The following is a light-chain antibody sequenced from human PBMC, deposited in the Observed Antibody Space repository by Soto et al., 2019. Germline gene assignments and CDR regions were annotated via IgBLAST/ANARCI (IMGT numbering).Light chain of an antibody. J-gene: IGKJ5*01. CDR3: QHYGSSST. Sequence: EIVLTQSPGTLSLFPGERATLSCRASQSLTTRYLAWYQQKPGQAPRLLIYGASSRATGIPDRVSGSLSGTDFTLTISRLEREDLAVYSCQHYGSSSTFGQGTRLEIK. CDR1: QSLTTRY. CDR2: GAS. V-gene: IGKV3-20*01.